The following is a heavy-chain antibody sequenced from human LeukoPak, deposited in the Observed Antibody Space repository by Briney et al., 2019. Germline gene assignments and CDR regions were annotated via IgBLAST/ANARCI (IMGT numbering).Heavy chain of an antibody. CDR1: AYSISSGYY. J-gene: IGHJ5*02. Sequence: SETLSLTCAVSAYSISSGYYWGWIRQPPGKGLEWIASIYHSGSTYYNPSLKSRVTISVDTSKNQFSLKLSSVTAADTAVYYCARVPHSSSSEWFDPWGQGTLVTVSS. V-gene: IGHV4-38-2*01. CDR2: IYHSGST. CDR3: ARVPHSSSSEWFDP. D-gene: IGHD6-6*01.